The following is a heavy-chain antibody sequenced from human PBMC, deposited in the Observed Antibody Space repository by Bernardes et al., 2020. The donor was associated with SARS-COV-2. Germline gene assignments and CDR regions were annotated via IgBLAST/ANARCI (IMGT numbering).Heavy chain of an antibody. CDR2: ISDSGST. J-gene: IGHJ4*02. CDR1: GGSMRSHY. CDR3: ARSGMGVIREPFDY. D-gene: IGHD3-16*02. V-gene: IGHV4-59*11. Sequence: SETLSLTCTVSGGSMRSHYWSWIRQPPGKGLEWIGYISDSGSTNYSPSLKSRVTISIDTSENQFSLKLSSVTAADTAVYYCARSGMGVIREPFDYWGQGTLATVSS.